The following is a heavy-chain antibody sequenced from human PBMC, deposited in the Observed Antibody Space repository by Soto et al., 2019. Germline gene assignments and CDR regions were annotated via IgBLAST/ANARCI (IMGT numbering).Heavy chain of an antibody. J-gene: IGHJ4*02. CDR2: ISAYNGNT. V-gene: IGHV1-18*04. CDR1: GYTFTSYG. Sequence: GASVKVSCKASGYTFTSYGISWVRQAPGQGLEWMGWISAYNGNTNYAQKLQGRVTMTTDTSTSTAYMELRSLRSDDTAVYYCARDYIAGWFQYLPLDYWGQGTLVTVSS. CDR3: ARDYIAGWFQYLPLDY. D-gene: IGHD1-26*01.